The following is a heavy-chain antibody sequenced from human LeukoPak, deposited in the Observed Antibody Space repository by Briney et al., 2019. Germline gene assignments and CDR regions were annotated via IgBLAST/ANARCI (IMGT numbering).Heavy chain of an antibody. Sequence: SETLSLTCAVYGGSFNDYYWTWIRQPPGKGLEWIGEINHSGSTNCNPSLKSRVTISLDTSGNQFSLKLTSVTAADTAVYYCARGPTFYGILTGLDSWGQGTLVTVSS. D-gene: IGHD3-9*01. J-gene: IGHJ1*01. CDR2: INHSGST. V-gene: IGHV4-34*01. CDR1: GGSFNDYY. CDR3: ARGPTFYGILTGLDS.